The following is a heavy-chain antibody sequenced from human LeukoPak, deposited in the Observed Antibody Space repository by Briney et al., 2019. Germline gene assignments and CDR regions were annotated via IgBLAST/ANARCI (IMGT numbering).Heavy chain of an antibody. V-gene: IGHV3-74*01. J-gene: IGHJ4*02. D-gene: IGHD2-2*02. CDR1: GFTFSSGY. Sequence: GGSLRLSCGVSGFTFSSGYMHWVRQPPGKGPVWVSRISSDGSNTIYADSVKGRFTSSRDDARNTLYLQMNSLRDADTAVYCWAIYTGGGVYWGQGTLVTVSS. CDR3: AIYTGGGVY. CDR2: ISSDGSNT.